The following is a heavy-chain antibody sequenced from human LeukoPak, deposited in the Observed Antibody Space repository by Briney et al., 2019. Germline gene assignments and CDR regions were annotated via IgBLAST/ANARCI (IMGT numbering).Heavy chain of an antibody. CDR2: IFYTESV. J-gene: IGHJ4*02. D-gene: IGHD6-13*01. CDR1: GASITSYY. CDR3: ARQWESSWYYFDY. Sequence: SETLSLTCTVLGASITSYYWSWIRQPPGKGLECIGYIFYTESVNYNPSLRSRVTISVDTSKNQFSLKLTSVTAADTAVYYCARQWESSWYYFDYWGQGTLATVSS. V-gene: IGHV4-59*01.